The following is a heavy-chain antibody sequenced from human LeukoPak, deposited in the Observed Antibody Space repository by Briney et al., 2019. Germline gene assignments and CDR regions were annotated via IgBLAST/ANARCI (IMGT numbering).Heavy chain of an antibody. CDR1: GFTFSSYN. J-gene: IGHJ6*03. CDR3: ARNGAPVVTAITPYYYYMDV. CDR2: ITSGSSYI. Sequence: GGSLRLSCAASGFTFSSYNMNWVRQAPGKGLEWVSSITSGSSYIYYADSVKGRFTISRDNAKNSLYLQMNSLRAEDTAVYYCARNGAPVVTAITPYYYYMDVWGKGTTVTVSS. V-gene: IGHV3-21*01. D-gene: IGHD2-21*02.